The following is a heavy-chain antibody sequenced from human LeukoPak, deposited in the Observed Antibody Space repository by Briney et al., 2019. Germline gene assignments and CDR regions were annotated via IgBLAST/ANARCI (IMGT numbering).Heavy chain of an antibody. Sequence: ASVKVSCKASGYTFASYGISWVRQAPGQGLEWMGWISAYNGNTNYAQKLQGRVTMTTDTSTSTAYMELRSLRSDDTAVYYCAREVTVGATLSDAFDIWGQGTMVTVSS. D-gene: IGHD1-26*01. CDR2: ISAYNGNT. CDR3: AREVTVGATLSDAFDI. CDR1: GYTFASYG. V-gene: IGHV1-18*01. J-gene: IGHJ3*02.